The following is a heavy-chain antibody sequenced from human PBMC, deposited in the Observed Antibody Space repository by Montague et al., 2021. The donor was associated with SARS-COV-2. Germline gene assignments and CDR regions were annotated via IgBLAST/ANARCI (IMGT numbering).Heavy chain of an antibody. CDR2: ISYDGSNK. D-gene: IGHD3-9*01. Sequence: SLRLSCPASGFTFSSYGMHWVRQAPGKGLEWVAVISYDGSNKYYADSVKGRFTISRDNSKNTLYLQMNSLRAEDTAVYYCARDATYYDILTGYPAFDYYYYYYMDVWGKGTTVTVSS. CDR1: GFTFSSYG. CDR3: ARDATYYDILTGYPAFDYYYYYYMDV. V-gene: IGHV3-30*19. J-gene: IGHJ6*03.